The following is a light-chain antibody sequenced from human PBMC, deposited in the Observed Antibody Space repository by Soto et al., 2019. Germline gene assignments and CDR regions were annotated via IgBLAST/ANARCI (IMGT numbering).Light chain of an antibody. Sequence: DIQMTQSPSSLSASVGDRVTITCQASQDISNYLNWYQKKPGKAPKLLIYDASSLQSGAPSRFSGSGSGTEFTLTISSLQPDDFATYYCQQYNSYSFGQGTKVDIK. V-gene: IGKV1-16*01. CDR3: QQYNSYS. CDR2: DAS. J-gene: IGKJ1*01. CDR1: QDISNY.